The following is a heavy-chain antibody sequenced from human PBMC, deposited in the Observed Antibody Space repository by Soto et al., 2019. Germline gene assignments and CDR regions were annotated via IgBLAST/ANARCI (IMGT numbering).Heavy chain of an antibody. D-gene: IGHD6-19*01. CDR1: GGSISSSNW. J-gene: IGHJ4*02. V-gene: IGHV4-4*02. Sequence: QVQLQESGPGLVKPSGTLSLSCAVSGGSISSSNWWSWVRQPPGKGLEWIGEIYHSGSTNYNPSLKSRGTISVDKAKNQFSLKLSSVTAADTAVYYCARCPQNVGSGWTPIDYWGQGTLVTVSS. CDR2: IYHSGST. CDR3: ARCPQNVGSGWTPIDY.